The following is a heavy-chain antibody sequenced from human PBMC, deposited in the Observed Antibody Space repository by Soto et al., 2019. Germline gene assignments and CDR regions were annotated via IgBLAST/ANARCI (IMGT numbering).Heavy chain of an antibody. CDR3: AECLNYDFWSGYYYYYYYGMDV. CDR1: GFTFSSYG. CDR2: ISYDGSNK. V-gene: IGHV3-30*18. Sequence: QVQLVESGGGVVQPGRSLRLSCAASGFTFSSYGMHWVRQAPGKGLEWVAVISYDGSNKYYADSVKGRFTISRDNSKNTLYLQMNSLRAEDTAVYYCAECLNYDFWSGYYYYYYYGMDVWGQGTTVTVSS. J-gene: IGHJ6*02. D-gene: IGHD3-3*01.